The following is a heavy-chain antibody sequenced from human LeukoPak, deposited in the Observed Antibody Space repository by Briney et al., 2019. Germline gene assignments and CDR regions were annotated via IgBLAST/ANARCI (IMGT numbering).Heavy chain of an antibody. Sequence: GGSVKVSCKTSGFILSSYGISWVRQAPGQGLEWMGWISGYTGNTNYAQKFQGRVTMTTDRSTSTAYMELRSLRSDDTAVYYCTRDRSIEVPDSFLNWGQGTLVIVSS. J-gene: IGHJ4*02. CDR3: TRDRSIEVPDSFLN. D-gene: IGHD2/OR15-2a*01. CDR1: GFILSSYG. V-gene: IGHV1-18*01. CDR2: ISGYTGNT.